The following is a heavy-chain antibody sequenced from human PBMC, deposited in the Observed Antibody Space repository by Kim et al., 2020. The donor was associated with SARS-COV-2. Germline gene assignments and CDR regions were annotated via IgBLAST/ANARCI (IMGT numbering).Heavy chain of an antibody. J-gene: IGHJ4*02. V-gene: IGHV3-13*01. Sequence: GSVNGRFTISRENAKNSLYLQMNSLRAGDTAVYYCARGPLYCSGGSCFDYWGQGTLVTVSS. D-gene: IGHD2-15*01. CDR3: ARGPLYCSGGSCFDY.